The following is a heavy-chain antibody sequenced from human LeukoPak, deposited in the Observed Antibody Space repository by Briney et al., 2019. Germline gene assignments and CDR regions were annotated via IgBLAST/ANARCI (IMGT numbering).Heavy chain of an antibody. CDR3: ARSNSGTQDY. V-gene: IGHV4-34*09. J-gene: IGHJ4*02. D-gene: IGHD3-10*01. Sequence: PSETLSLTCAVYGGSFSGYYWSWIRQPPGKGLEWIGEINHSGSTNYNPSLKSRVTISVDTSKNQFSLKLSSVTAADTAVYYCARSNSGTQDYWGQGTLVTVSS. CDR1: GGSFSGYY. CDR2: INHSGST.